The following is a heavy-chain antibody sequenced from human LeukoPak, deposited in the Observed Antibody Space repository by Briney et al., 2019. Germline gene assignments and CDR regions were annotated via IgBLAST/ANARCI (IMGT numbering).Heavy chain of an antibody. J-gene: IGHJ4*02. V-gene: IGHV4-4*08. Sequence: PSETLSLTCTVSGGSISSYYWSWIRQPPGKGLEWIGYIYSSGSTNYNPSLKSRVTISVDMYRNQFSLKLSSVTAADTAVYYCARRVHGGTLDYWGQGTLVTVSS. CDR3: ARRVHGGTLDY. D-gene: IGHD4-23*01. CDR1: GGSISSYY. CDR2: IYSSGST.